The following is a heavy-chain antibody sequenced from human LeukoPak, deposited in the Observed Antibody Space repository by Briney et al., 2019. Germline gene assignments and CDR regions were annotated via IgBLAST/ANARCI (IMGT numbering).Heavy chain of an antibody. J-gene: IGHJ5*02. V-gene: IGHV4-61*03. CDR1: GGSINSGGYY. CDR3: ARNTSSSPWFDP. Sequence: SETLSLTCTVSGGSINSGGYYWSWIRQHPWKGLEWIGNVYYIGTTTYNSSLETRVTISVDKSKNHFSLILTSVTAADTAIYFCARNTSSSPWFDPWGQGTLVTVSS. CDR2: VYYIGTT. D-gene: IGHD6-6*01.